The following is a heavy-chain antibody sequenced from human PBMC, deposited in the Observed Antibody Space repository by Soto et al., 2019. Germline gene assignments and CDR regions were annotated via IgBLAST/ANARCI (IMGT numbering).Heavy chain of an antibody. CDR2: TRNKANSYTT. CDR3: ARGRRGFWSGGRYYMDV. Sequence: GGSLRLSCAASGFTFSDHYMDWVRQAPGKGLEWVGRTRNKANSYTTEYAASVKGRFTISRDDSKNSLYLQMNSLKTEDTAVYYCARGRRGFWSGGRYYMDVWGKGTTVTVSS. V-gene: IGHV3-72*01. CDR1: GFTFSDHY. J-gene: IGHJ6*03. D-gene: IGHD3-3*01.